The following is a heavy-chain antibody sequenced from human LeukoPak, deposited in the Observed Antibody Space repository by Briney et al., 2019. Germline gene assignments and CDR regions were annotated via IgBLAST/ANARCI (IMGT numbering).Heavy chain of an antibody. CDR2: ISPTGSTT. Sequence: GGSLRLSCTASGFSFSGHWMHWARQLPGKGLVWVSRISPTGSTTSYADSVKGRFTVSRDNAKNTPYLQVNNLRAEDTAVYYCARGPNSNWSGLDFWGQGTLLTVSS. CDR1: GFSFSGHW. V-gene: IGHV3-74*01. CDR3: ARGPNSNWSGLDF. D-gene: IGHD6-6*01. J-gene: IGHJ4*02.